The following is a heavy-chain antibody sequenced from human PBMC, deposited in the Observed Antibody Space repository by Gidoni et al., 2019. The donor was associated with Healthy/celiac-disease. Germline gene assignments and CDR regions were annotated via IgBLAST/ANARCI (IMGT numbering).Heavy chain of an antibody. J-gene: IGHJ5*02. CDR1: GSFSGYY. Sequence: GSFSGYYWSWIRQPPGKGLEWIGEINHSGSTNYNPSLKSRVTISVDTSKNQFSLKLSSVTAADTAVYYCVGADIVVVPAAGWSSFDPWGQGTLVTVSS. D-gene: IGHD2-2*01. V-gene: IGHV4-34*01. CDR2: INHSGST. CDR3: VGADIVVVPAAGWSSFDP.